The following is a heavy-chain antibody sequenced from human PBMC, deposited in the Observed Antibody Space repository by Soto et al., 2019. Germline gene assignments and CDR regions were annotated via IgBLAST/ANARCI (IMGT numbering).Heavy chain of an antibody. V-gene: IGHV4-39*02. Sequence: NPSETLSLTCSVSGGSINYNSYYWGWIRQSPGKGLEWVGGIFYTGTTYYSPSLKDRVTISVDTSKNSFSLNLTSVTAADTAVYFCARLVVVAPVANAWGQGTLVTVSS. D-gene: IGHD2-2*01. J-gene: IGHJ5*02. CDR3: ARLVVVAPVANA. CDR2: IFYTGTT. CDR1: GGSINYNSYY.